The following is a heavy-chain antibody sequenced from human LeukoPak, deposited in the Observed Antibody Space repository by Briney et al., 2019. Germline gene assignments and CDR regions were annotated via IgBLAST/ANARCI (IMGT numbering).Heavy chain of an antibody. Sequence: PGGSPRVSCAASGFTFSGYDMTWVRQAPGRGLEWVSSIRPSGDNTYYGDSVKGRFTISRDNSKNTVYLQMNNMRVDDTAVYYCARVAGWHWFDPWGQGTLVTVSS. D-gene: IGHD6-19*01. CDR2: IRPSGDNT. V-gene: IGHV3-23*01. CDR1: GFTFSGYD. CDR3: ARVAGWHWFDP. J-gene: IGHJ5*02.